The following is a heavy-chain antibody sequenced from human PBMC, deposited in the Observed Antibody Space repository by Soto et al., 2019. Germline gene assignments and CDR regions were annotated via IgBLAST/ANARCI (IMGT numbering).Heavy chain of an antibody. J-gene: IGHJ4*02. Sequence: GGSLRLSCAASGFTFSSYAMSWVRQAPGKGLEWVSAISGSGGSAYYADSVKGRFTISRDNSKNTLYLQMNSLRAEDTAVYYCAREGIAVAGTQYDYWGPGTLVTVSS. D-gene: IGHD6-19*01. V-gene: IGHV3-23*01. CDR3: AREGIAVAGTQYDY. CDR1: GFTFSSYA. CDR2: ISGSGGSA.